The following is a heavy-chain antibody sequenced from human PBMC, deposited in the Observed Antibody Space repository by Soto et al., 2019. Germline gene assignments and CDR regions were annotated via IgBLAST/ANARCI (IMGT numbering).Heavy chain of an antibody. D-gene: IGHD3-10*01. CDR2: VYHNGIM. J-gene: IGHJ4*01. Sequence: PSETLSLTCSVSGYSIRSGYYWGWVRQAPGKGLEWLGSVYHNGIMFHNPSLQSRVTISVDTSKNQFSLNLRSVTAADTAVYYCAALWFGELAFNYWGHGIPVTVSS. CDR1: GYSIRSGYY. V-gene: IGHV4-38-2*02. CDR3: AALWFGELAFNY.